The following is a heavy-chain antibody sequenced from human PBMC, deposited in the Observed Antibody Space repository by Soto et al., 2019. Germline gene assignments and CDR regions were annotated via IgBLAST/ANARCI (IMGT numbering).Heavy chain of an antibody. CDR3: ARHSYYYDSSGYYYRNNWFDP. D-gene: IGHD3-22*01. Sequence: SGTLCLTCTVPGCSIRSSSYYWGWIRQPPGKGLEGIGSIYYSGSTYYNPSLKSRVTISVDTSKNQFSLKLSSVTAADTAVYYCARHSYYYDSSGYYYRNNWFDPWGQGTLVTVSS. CDR2: IYYSGST. J-gene: IGHJ5*02. V-gene: IGHV4-39*01. CDR1: GCSIRSSSYY.